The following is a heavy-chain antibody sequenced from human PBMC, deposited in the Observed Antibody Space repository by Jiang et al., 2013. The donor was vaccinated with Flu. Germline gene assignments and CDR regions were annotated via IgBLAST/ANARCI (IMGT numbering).Heavy chain of an antibody. D-gene: IGHD1-7*01. Sequence: GAEVKKPGESLKISCKGSGYSFTNYWIGWVRQMPGKGLEWMGLIYPGDSNTKYSPSFRGQVTISADTSIRTAYLQWSGLKASDTAMYYCTRALNGNYRWDVWGQGTTVTVSS. CDR3: TRALNGNYRWDV. V-gene: IGHV5-51*01. J-gene: IGHJ6*02. CDR1: GYSFTNYW. CDR2: IYPGDSNT.